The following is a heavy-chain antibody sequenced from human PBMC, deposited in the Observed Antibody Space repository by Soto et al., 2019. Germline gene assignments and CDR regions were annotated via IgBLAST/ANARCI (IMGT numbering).Heavy chain of an antibody. D-gene: IGHD6-13*01. CDR1: GYTFTSYG. J-gene: IGHJ6*02. Sequence: ASVKVSCKASGYTFTSYGISWVRQAPGQGLEWMGWISAYNGNTNYAQKLQGRVTMTTDTSTSTAYMELSSLRSEDTAVYYCAREWQQLVLYNYYYYYGMDVWGQGTTVTVSS. CDR2: ISAYNGNT. CDR3: AREWQQLVLYNYYYYYGMDV. V-gene: IGHV1-18*01.